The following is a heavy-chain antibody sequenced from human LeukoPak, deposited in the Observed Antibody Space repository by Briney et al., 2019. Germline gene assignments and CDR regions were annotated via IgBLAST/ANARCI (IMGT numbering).Heavy chain of an antibody. J-gene: IGHJ4*02. CDR3: ARDTYYYDSSGPKYDY. Sequence: SETLSLTCTVSGGSISSYYWSWIRQPPGKGLEWIGYIYYSGSTYYNPSLKSRVTISVDTSKNQFSLKLSSVTAADTAVYYCARDTYYYDSSGPKYDYWGQGTLVTVSS. CDR2: IYYSGST. D-gene: IGHD3-22*01. V-gene: IGHV4-59*12. CDR1: GGSISSYY.